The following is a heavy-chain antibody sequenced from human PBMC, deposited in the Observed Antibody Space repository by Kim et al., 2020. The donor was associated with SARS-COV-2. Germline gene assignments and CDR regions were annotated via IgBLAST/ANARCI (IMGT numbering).Heavy chain of an antibody. Sequence: GGSLRLSCAASGFTFSSYGMHWVRQAPGKGLEWVAVIWYDGSNTYYADSVKGRFTISRDNSKNTLYLQMNSLRAEDTAVYYCAKDDTYYDFWSGYLRDRQNYSYDYGRDVGGQGTALTVSS. CDR3: AKDDTYYDFWSGYLRDRQNYSYDYGRDV. D-gene: IGHD3-3*01. CDR2: IWYDGSNT. J-gene: IGHJ6*02. V-gene: IGHV3-33*06. CDR1: GFTFSSYG.